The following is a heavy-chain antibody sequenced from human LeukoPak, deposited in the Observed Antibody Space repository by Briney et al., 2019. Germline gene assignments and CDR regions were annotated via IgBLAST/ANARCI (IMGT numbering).Heavy chain of an antibody. CDR3: ARVVGTIAAAGTYGMDV. CDR2: IYYSGST. CDR1: GGSISSYY. D-gene: IGHD6-13*01. V-gene: IGHV4-59*01. J-gene: IGHJ6*02. Sequence: SETLSLTCTVSGGSISSYYWSWIRQPPGKGLEWIGYIYYSGSTNYNPSLKSRVTISVDTSKNQFSLKLSSVTAADTAVYYCARVVGTIAAAGTYGMDVWGQGTTVTVSS.